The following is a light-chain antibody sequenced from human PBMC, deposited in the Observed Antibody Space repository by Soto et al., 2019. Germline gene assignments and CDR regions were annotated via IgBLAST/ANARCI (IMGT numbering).Light chain of an antibody. V-gene: IGKV1-39*01. CDR1: QIINTY. CDR3: QHSYSSLYT. Sequence: DIQMTQSPSSLSASVGDRVTITCRASQIINTYLNWYQQKPGKVPKLLIFAASSLQSGVPSRFSGSGSATHFTLTINSLQPEDFATYYCQHSYSSLYTFGQGTKLEIK. CDR2: AAS. J-gene: IGKJ2*01.